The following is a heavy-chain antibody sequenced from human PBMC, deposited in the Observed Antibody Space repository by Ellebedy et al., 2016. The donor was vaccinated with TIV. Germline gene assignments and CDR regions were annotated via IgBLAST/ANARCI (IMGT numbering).Heavy chain of an antibody. CDR3: ARDKGSMVTRPV. J-gene: IGHJ6*02. CDR2: ISSSSSYI. D-gene: IGHD2-21*02. V-gene: IGHV3-21*01. Sequence: GESLKISXAASGFTFSSYSMNWVRQAPGKGLEWVSSISSSSSYIYYADSVKGRFTISRDNAKNSLYLQMNSLRAEDTAVYYCARDKGSMVTRPVWGQGATVTVSS. CDR1: GFTFSSYS.